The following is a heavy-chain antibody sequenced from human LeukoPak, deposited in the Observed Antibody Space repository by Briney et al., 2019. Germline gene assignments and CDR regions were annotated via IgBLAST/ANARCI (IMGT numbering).Heavy chain of an antibody. CDR1: GFIFSTTW. CDR2: IYRDGST. D-gene: IGHD4-17*01. J-gene: IGHJ4*02. V-gene: IGHV3-53*01. Sequence: GGSLRLSCAASGFIFSTTWMAWVRQAPGKGPEWVSIIYRDGSTYYADYVKGRFTISRDNSKNTLYLQMNSLRVEDTAMYYCARDSGDGDYEPLDSWGQGTLVIVSS. CDR3: ARDSGDGDYEPLDS.